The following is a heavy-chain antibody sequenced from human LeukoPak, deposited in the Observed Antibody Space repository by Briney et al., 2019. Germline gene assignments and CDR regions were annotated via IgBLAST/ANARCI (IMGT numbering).Heavy chain of an antibody. V-gene: IGHV3-23*01. CDR1: GFTFSSYA. CDR3: AKVSRDNSYYYMDI. J-gene: IGHJ6*03. CDR2: ISGSGGNK. Sequence: GGSLRLSCAASGFTFSSYAMSWVRQAPGKGLEWVSAISGSGGNKNYADSVRGRFIISRDNSKNTLDLQMNSLRAEDTAVYYCAKVSRDNSYYYMDIWGKGTTVTVSS. D-gene: IGHD2-21*01.